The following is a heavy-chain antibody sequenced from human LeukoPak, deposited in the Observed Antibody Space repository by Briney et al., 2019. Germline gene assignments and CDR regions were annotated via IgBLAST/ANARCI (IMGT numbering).Heavy chain of an antibody. V-gene: IGHV4-31*03. CDR3: ATADWESFYFDS. Sequence: SETLSLTCTVSGGSVSRGGYYWNWIRQHPGKGLEWIGFTSYSEGTYYNPSLMSRITISVDISQNQFSLKMRVVTAADTAVYFCATADWESFYFDSWGQGALVAVSS. D-gene: IGHD1-26*01. CDR1: GGSVSRGGYY. CDR2: TSYSEGT. J-gene: IGHJ4*02.